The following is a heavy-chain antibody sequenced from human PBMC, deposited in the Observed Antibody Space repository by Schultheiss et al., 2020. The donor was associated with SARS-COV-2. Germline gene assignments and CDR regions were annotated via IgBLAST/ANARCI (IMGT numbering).Heavy chain of an antibody. CDR1: GYTFTTYA. CDR3: ARDERYYDFWSGYPDY. CDR2: INAGNANT. D-gene: IGHD3-3*01. Sequence: ASVKVSCKASGYTFTTYAIHWVRQAPGQRLEWMGWINAGNANTKYSQNFRGRVTFTGDTSASRTYMELHSLRSEDTAVYYCARDERYYDFWSGYPDYWGQGTLVTVSS. J-gene: IGHJ4*02. V-gene: IGHV1-3*01.